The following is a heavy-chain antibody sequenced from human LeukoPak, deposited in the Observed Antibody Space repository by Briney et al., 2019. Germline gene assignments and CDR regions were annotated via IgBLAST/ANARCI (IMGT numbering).Heavy chain of an antibody. D-gene: IGHD5-18*01. CDR3: ARGGYGTGIDY. J-gene: IGHJ4*02. Sequence: PGGSLRLSCAASQFTFSNYWMHWVRPAPGKGLVWLSYINSGGSSTTYADSVKGRFTISRDNAKNTLYLQMNSLRAEDTAVYYCARGGYGTGIDYWGQGALVTVSS. CDR2: INSGGSST. CDR1: QFTFSNYW. V-gene: IGHV3-74*01.